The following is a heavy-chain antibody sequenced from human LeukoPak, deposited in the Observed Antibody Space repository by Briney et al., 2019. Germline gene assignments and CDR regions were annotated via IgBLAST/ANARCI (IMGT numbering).Heavy chain of an antibody. CDR2: INHSGST. V-gene: IGHV4-34*01. Sequence: SETLSLTCAVYGGSFSGYYWSWIRQPPGKGLEWIGEINHSGSTNYNPSLKSRVTISVDTSKNQFSLKLSSVTAADTAVYYCARLVLRSGWYTYYYYMDVWGKGTTVTISS. CDR3: ARLVLRSGWYTYYYYMDV. CDR1: GGSFSGYY. D-gene: IGHD6-19*01. J-gene: IGHJ6*03.